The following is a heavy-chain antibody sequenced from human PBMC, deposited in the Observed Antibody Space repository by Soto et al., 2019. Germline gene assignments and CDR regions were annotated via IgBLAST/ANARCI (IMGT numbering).Heavy chain of an antibody. V-gene: IGHV3-23*01. Sequence: EVQLLESGGGLVQPGGSLRLSCAASGFTFSSYAMSWVRQAPGKGLEWVSASSGSGGSTYYSDSVKGRFTISRDNSKNTLYLQMNSLRAEDKAVYYCAKGATLWFGRLGYWGQGTLVTVSS. J-gene: IGHJ4*02. CDR1: GFTFSSYA. CDR2: SSGSGGST. D-gene: IGHD3-10*01. CDR3: AKGATLWFGRLGY.